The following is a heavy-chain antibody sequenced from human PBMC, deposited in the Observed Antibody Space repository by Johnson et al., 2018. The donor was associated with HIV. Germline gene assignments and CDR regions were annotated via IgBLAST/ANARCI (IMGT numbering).Heavy chain of an antibody. J-gene: IGHJ3*02. V-gene: IGHV3-7*05. Sequence: EVQLVESGGGVVQPGGSLRLSCAASGFTFSSYWMNWVRQAPGKGLEWVANIKKDGSEKYYVDAVKGRFTISRDNAKNSLYLQMNSLRAEDRALYYCAREGWYGDYVDAFDIWSQGAMVTVSS. CDR3: AREGWYGDYVDAFDI. CDR1: GFTFSSYW. D-gene: IGHD4-17*01. CDR2: IKKDGSEK.